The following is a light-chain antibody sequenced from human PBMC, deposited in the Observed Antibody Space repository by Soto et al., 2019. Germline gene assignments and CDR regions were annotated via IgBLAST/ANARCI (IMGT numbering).Light chain of an antibody. CDR2: GAS. J-gene: IGKJ1*01. V-gene: IGKV3-15*01. CDR1: QSVSSN. CDR3: QQYNNWPQT. Sequence: IVITHSPATLSVSPGERATLSCRASQSVSSNLAWYQQKPGQTPRLLIYGASTRATGIPARFSGSGSGTEFTLTISSLQSEDFVVYYCQQYNNWPQTFGQGTKVDIK.